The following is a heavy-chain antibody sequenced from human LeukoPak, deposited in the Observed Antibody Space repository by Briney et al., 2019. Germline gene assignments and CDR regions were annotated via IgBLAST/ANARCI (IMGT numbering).Heavy chain of an antibody. D-gene: IGHD5-18*01. Sequence: SETLSLTCTVSGGSISSSSYYWGWIRQPPGKGLEWIGSIYYSGSTYYNPSLKSRVTISVDTSKNQFSLKLSSVTAADTAVYYCARDLFEDTAMEVNWFDPWGQGTLVTVSS. CDR3: ARDLFEDTAMEVNWFDP. CDR1: GGSISSSSYY. CDR2: IYYSGST. V-gene: IGHV4-39*07. J-gene: IGHJ5*02.